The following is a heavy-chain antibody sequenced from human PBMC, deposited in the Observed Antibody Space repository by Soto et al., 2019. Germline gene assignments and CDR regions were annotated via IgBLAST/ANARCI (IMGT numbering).Heavy chain of an antibody. CDR2: ISGSGGST. Sequence: GGSLRLSCAASGFTFSSYAMSWVRQAPGKGLEWVSAISGSGGSTYYADSVRGRFTISRDNSKNTLYLQMNSLRAEDTAVYYCAKVDDFWSGYLFDYWGQGTLVTVSS. V-gene: IGHV3-23*01. CDR3: AKVDDFWSGYLFDY. CDR1: GFTFSSYA. D-gene: IGHD3-3*01. J-gene: IGHJ4*02.